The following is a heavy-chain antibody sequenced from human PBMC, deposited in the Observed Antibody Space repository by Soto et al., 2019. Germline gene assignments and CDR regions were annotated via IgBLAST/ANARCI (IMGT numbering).Heavy chain of an antibody. Sequence: ASVKVSCKASGYTFTGYYMHWVRQAPGQGLEWMGWINPNSGGTNYAQKFQGWVTMTRDTSISTAYMELSRLRSGDTAVYYCARERGYYGSGSSTDAFDIWGQGTMVTVSS. J-gene: IGHJ3*02. CDR3: ARERGYYGSGSSTDAFDI. V-gene: IGHV1-2*04. D-gene: IGHD3-10*01. CDR1: GYTFTGYY. CDR2: INPNSGGT.